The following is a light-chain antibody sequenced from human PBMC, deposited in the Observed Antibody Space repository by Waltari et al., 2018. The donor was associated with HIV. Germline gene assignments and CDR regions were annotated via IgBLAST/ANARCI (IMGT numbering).Light chain of an antibody. V-gene: IGLV1-51*01. Sequence: QSVLTQPPSVSAAPGQKVTISCSGSGSNIGNNYVSWYQPLPGTAPKHLIYDNHRRPSGIPYRFSASKSGTSATLAITGLQTGDEADYYCGTWDSRLSAAVFGGGTKVTVL. CDR3: GTWDSRLSAAV. J-gene: IGLJ2*01. CDR2: DNH. CDR1: GSNIGNNY.